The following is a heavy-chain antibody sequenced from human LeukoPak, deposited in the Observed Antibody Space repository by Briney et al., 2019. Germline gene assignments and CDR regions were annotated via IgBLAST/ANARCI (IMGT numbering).Heavy chain of an antibody. V-gene: IGHV3-30*18. CDR2: ISYDGSNK. Sequence: GGSLRLSCAASGFTFSSYGMHWVRQAPGKGLEWVAVISYDGSNKYYADSVKGRFTISGDNSKNTLYLQMNSLRAEDTAVYYCAKDLPRGPYWYFDLWGRGTLVTVSS. CDR1: GFTFSSYG. D-gene: IGHD3-10*01. CDR3: AKDLPRGPYWYFDL. J-gene: IGHJ2*01.